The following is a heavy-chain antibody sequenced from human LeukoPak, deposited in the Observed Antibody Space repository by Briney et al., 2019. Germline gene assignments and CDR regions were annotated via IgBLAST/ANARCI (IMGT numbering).Heavy chain of an antibody. D-gene: IGHD3-22*01. V-gene: IGHV1-69*04. J-gene: IGHJ4*02. CDR3: ACAPMDSSGSGDY. CDR1: GGTFSSYA. CDR2: IIPILGIA. Sequence: SVKVSCKASGGTFSSYAISWVRQAPGQGLEWMGRIIPILGIANYAQKFQGRVTITADKSTNTAYMELSSLRSEDTAVYYCACAPMDSSGSGDYWGQGTLVTVSS.